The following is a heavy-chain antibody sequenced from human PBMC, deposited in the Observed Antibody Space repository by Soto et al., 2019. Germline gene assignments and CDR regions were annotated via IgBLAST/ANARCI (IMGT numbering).Heavy chain of an antibody. CDR1: GYTFTSYG. D-gene: IGHD2-2*01. Sequence: ASVKVSCKASGYTFTSYGISWVRQAPGQGLEWMGRIIPILGIANYAQKFQGRVTITADKSTSTAYMELSSLRSEDTAVYYCARDPRIVVVPAATSYYYYGMDVWGQGTTVTVS. CDR3: ARDPRIVVVPAATSYYYYGMDV. CDR2: IIPILGIA. J-gene: IGHJ6*02. V-gene: IGHV1-69*04.